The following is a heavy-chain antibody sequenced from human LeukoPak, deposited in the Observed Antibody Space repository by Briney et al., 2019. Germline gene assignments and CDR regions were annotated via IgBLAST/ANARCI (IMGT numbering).Heavy chain of an antibody. J-gene: IGHJ3*02. Sequence: PSETLSLTGTVSGGSISSGGYYWSWIRQHPGKGLEWNGYIYYTGSTYYNPSLKSRVTISVDTSKNQFSLKLSSVTAAVTAVYYCARWGHIVVVTAGDAFDIWGQGTMVTVSS. CDR2: IYYTGST. CDR3: ARWGHIVVVTAGDAFDI. CDR1: GGSISSGGYY. D-gene: IGHD2-21*02. V-gene: IGHV4-31*03.